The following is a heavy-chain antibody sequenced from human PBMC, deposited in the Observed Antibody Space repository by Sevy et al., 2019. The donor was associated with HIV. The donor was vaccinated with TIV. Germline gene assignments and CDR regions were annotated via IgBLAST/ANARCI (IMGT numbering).Heavy chain of an antibody. D-gene: IGHD3-22*01. CDR1: GFTFSAYA. Sequence: GGSLRLSCTASGFTFSAYAMHWVRQAPGKGLEWVAVISYDGSTKDYADSVKGRFTISRDNSKNTLYLQMNGLRPEDTAVYYCARDSYYDGSSGYMGVFQHWGQGTLVTVSS. CDR3: ARDSYYDGSSGYMGVFQH. CDR2: ISYDGSTK. J-gene: IGHJ1*01. V-gene: IGHV3-30*04.